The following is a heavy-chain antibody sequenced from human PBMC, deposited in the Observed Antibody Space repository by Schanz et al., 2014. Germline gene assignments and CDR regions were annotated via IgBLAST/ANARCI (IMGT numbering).Heavy chain of an antibody. D-gene: IGHD6-13*01. J-gene: IGHJ4*02. Sequence: VQLVDSGGGLVKPGGSLRLSCATSGFSLDIFAVSWVRQAPGKGLEWVSSFNDGGVNKYYADSVKGRFTISSDNSKSTLYLQMSSLRAEDTAVYYCAKSQGSSFDSWGQGTLVTVSS. CDR3: AKSQGSSFDS. CDR1: GFSLDIFA. V-gene: IGHV3-23*04. CDR2: FNDGGVNK.